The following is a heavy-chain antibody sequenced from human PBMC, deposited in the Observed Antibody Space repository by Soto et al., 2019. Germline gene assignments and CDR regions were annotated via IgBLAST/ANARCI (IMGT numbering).Heavy chain of an antibody. CDR1: GFSLNTRGVG. CDR2: ISWDGEK. CDR3: AQRRGDLLTGHYYFDF. Sequence: ITLKESGPTLVKPTQTLTLTCTFSGFSLNTRGVGVGWIRQPPGKALEWLALISWDGEKRYRPSLKTRLTVTKDTSENQVVLTMTNMDPVDTATYDCAQRRGDLLTGHYYFDFWGQGTLVTVSS. D-gene: IGHD3-9*01. V-gene: IGHV2-5*02. J-gene: IGHJ4*02.